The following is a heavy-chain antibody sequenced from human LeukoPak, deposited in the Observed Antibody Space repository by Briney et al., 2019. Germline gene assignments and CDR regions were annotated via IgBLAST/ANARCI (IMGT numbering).Heavy chain of an antibody. V-gene: IGHV1-69*01. CDR1: GITFGNYA. CDR2: VIPIFGTA. CDR3: ASFQGRFFLPSDY. J-gene: IGHJ4*02. D-gene: IGHD2/OR15-2a*01. Sequence: SVKVSCKASGITFGNYAISWVRQAPGQGLEWMGGVIPIFGTADYARKFQGRVTITADEFTNTAYTELSSLRSEGTAVYYCASFQGRFFLPSDYWGQGTLVTVSS.